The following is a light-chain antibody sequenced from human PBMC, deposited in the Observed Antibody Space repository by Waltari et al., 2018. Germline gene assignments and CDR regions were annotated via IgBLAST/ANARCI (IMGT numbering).Light chain of an antibody. Sequence: QSVLTQPPSVSAAPGQRVTISCSGGSSNIGNNYVSWYRQFPGTAPKILIYENTELPSWIPGRFSGSKSGTSATLDITGLQAGDEADYYCGTWDSSLSGAVFGGGTHLTVL. CDR1: SSNIGNNY. CDR3: GTWDSSLSGAV. J-gene: IGLJ7*01. CDR2: ENT. V-gene: IGLV1-51*02.